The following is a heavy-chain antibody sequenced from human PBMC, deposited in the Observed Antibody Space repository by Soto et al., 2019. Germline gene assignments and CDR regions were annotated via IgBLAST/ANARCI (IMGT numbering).Heavy chain of an antibody. CDR1: GFTVSSKY. V-gene: IGHV3-66*01. Sequence: GGSLRLSCAASGFTVSSKYMSWVRQAPGKGLEWVSVIYSGGSTYYADSVKGRFTISRDNSKNTLYLQMNSLRAEDTAVYYCARDIRLWFGELPTDAFDIWGQGTMVTVSS. CDR3: ARDIRLWFGELPTDAFDI. J-gene: IGHJ3*02. D-gene: IGHD3-10*01. CDR2: IYSGGST.